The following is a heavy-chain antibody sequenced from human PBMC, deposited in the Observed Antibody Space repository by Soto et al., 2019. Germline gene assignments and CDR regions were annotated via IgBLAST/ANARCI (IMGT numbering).Heavy chain of an antibody. D-gene: IGHD4-17*01. V-gene: IGHV3-72*01. J-gene: IGHJ4*02. CDR2: TRNKANSHTT. CDR1: GFIFSDHY. CDR3: ARATTVTDY. Sequence: HPGGSLRLSCAASGFIFSDHYMDWVRQAPGKGLEWVGRTRNKANSHTTEYAASVKGRFTISRDDSKNSLYLQMNSLKIEDTAVYYCARATTVTDYWGQGTLVTVSS.